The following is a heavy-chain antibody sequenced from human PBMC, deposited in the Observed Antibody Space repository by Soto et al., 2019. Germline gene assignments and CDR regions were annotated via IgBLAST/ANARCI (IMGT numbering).Heavy chain of an antibody. Sequence: PGGSLRLSCAASGFAFSSYAMSWVRQAPGKGLEWVSAISAGGGSTYYADSVKGRFTISRDNSKNTLYLQMNSLRAEDTAVYYCAKVGDSGTYRAPFDYWGQGTLVTVSS. CDR2: ISAGGGST. V-gene: IGHV3-23*01. CDR3: AKVGDSGTYRAPFDY. CDR1: GFAFSSYA. J-gene: IGHJ4*02. D-gene: IGHD2-21*01.